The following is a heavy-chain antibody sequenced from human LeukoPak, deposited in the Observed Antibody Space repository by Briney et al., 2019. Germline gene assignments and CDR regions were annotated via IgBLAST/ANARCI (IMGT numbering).Heavy chain of an antibody. Sequence: TGGSLRLSCAASGFTFSSYAMSWVRQAPGKGLEWVSAISGSGGSTYYAGSVKGRFTISRDNSKNTLYLQMNSLRAEDTAVYYCAKDPGYAIYYFDYWGQGTLVTVSS. J-gene: IGHJ4*02. CDR1: GFTFSSYA. CDR2: ISGSGGST. V-gene: IGHV3-23*01. CDR3: AKDPGYAIYYFDY. D-gene: IGHD3-9*01.